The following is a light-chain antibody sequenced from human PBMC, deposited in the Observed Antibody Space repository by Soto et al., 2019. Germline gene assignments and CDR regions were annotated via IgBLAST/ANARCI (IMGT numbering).Light chain of an antibody. CDR3: QQYKSWPPIN. Sequence: EIVMTQSPATLSVSPGEGVTLSCRASQTVPSRIAWYQQKPGQAPSLLIYGASTRATGVPDRFSGAGSGTEFTLTIRSLKSEDYAVYYCQQYKSWPPINCGQGKRRENK. CDR2: GAS. J-gene: IGKJ5*01. V-gene: IGKV3-15*01. CDR1: QTVPSR.